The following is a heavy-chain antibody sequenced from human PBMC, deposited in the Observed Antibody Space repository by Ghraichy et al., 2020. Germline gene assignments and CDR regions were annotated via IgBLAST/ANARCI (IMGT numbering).Heavy chain of an antibody. CDR3: ARHGSSSGSPEFFQH. Sequence: SETLSLTCTVSGGSISSSSYYWGWIRQPPGKGLEWIGSIYYSGSTYYNPSLKSRVTISVDTSKNQFSLKLSSVTAADTAVYYCARHGSSSGSPEFFQHWGQGTLVTVSS. CDR2: IYYSGST. V-gene: IGHV4-39*01. CDR1: GGSISSSSYY. J-gene: IGHJ1*01. D-gene: IGHD6-6*01.